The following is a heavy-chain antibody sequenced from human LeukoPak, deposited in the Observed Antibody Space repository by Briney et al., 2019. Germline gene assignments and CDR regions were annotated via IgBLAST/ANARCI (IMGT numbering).Heavy chain of an antibody. D-gene: IGHD5-24*01. CDR2: ISGSGGST. CDR1: GFTFSSYA. Sequence: GGSLRLSCAASGFTFSSYAMSWVRQALGKGLEWVSAISGSGGSTYYADSVKGRFTISRDNSKNTLYLQMNSLRAEDTAVYYCAKDSHGYKNLRAFDIWGQGTMVTVSS. J-gene: IGHJ3*02. V-gene: IGHV3-23*01. CDR3: AKDSHGYKNLRAFDI.